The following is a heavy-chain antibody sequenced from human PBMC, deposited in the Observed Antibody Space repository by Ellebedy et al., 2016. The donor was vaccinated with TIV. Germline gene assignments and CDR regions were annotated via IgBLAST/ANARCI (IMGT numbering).Heavy chain of an antibody. J-gene: IGHJ2*01. CDR3: ARQRGRTREWYFDL. D-gene: IGHD1-26*01. CDR2: IYYSGST. CDR1: GGSISSYY. V-gene: IGHV4-59*08. Sequence: SETLSLTXTVSGGSISSYYWSWIRQPPGKGLEWIGYIYYSGSTNYNPSLKSRVTISVDTSKNQFSLKPSSVTAADTAVYYCARQRGRTREWYFDLWGRGTLVTVSS.